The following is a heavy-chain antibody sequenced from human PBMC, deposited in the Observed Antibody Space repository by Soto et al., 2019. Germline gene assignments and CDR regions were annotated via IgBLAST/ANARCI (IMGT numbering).Heavy chain of an antibody. J-gene: IGHJ6*02. CDR2: TYFRSKWNY. CDR3: VRQPLANLALYGMDV. CDR1: GDSVSANNAA. D-gene: IGHD6-6*01. V-gene: IGHV6-1*01. Sequence: PARTLSLTCAISGDSVSANNAACNWIRQCPSSGLEWLGRTYFRSKWNYDYAESVKSRLTITPDTTNNQIALQLNSVIPEDAAVYYCVRQPLANLALYGMDVWGQGTTVTVSS.